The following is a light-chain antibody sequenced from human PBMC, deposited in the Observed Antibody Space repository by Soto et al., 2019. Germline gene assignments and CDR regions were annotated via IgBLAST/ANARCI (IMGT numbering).Light chain of an antibody. CDR1: QGISSY. CDR3: QQSYSTPWT. J-gene: IGKJ1*01. CDR2: AAS. Sequence: DIPMTQSPSSLSASVGDRVTITCRASQGISSYLNWYQQKPGKAPKLLIYAASSLQSGVPSRFSGSGSGTDFTLTISSLQPEDFATYYCQQSYSTPWTFGQGTKVEIK. V-gene: IGKV1-39*01.